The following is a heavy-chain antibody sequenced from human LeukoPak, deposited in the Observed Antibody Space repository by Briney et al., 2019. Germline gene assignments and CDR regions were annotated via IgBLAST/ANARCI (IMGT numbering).Heavy chain of an antibody. CDR2: IYYSGST. V-gene: IGHV4-39*07. D-gene: IGHD3-10*01. Sequence: SETLSLTCTVSGGSISSSSYYWGWIRQPPGKGLEWIGSIYYSGSTYYNPSLKSRVTISVDTSKNQFSLKLSSVTAADTAVYYCARGHYYGSGSYPKRRSYFDYWGQGTLVTVSS. J-gene: IGHJ4*02. CDR1: GGSISSSSYY. CDR3: ARGHYYGSGSYPKRRSYFDY.